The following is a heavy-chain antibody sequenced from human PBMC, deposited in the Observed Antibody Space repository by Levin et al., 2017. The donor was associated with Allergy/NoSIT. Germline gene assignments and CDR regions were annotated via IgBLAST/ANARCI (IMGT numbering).Heavy chain of an antibody. CDR1: GFTFSGYW. J-gene: IGHJ4*02. D-gene: IGHD2-15*01. CDR2: IKEDESEK. Sequence: LSLTCADSGFTFSGYWMSWVRQAPGKGLEWVANIKEDESEKYYVDSVKGRFTISRDNAKKSLYLQMNSLRAEDTAIYYCARGYGPFDYWGQGTLVTVSS. CDR3: ARGYGPFDY. V-gene: IGHV3-7*04.